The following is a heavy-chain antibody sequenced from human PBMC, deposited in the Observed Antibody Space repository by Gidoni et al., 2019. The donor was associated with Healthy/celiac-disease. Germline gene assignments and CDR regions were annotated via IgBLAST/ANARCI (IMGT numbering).Heavy chain of an antibody. Sequence: EVQLLESGGGLVQPGGFLGLSCAASGFTFSSYAMSWVRQAPGKGLEWVSAISGSGGSTYYSDSVKGRFTISRDNSKNTLYLQMNSLRAEDTAVYYCAKEGDDYCDYYFDYWGQGTLVTVSS. J-gene: IGHJ4*02. CDR3: AKEGDDYCDYYFDY. V-gene: IGHV3-23*01. CDR2: ISGSGGST. D-gene: IGHD4-17*01. CDR1: GFTFSSYA.